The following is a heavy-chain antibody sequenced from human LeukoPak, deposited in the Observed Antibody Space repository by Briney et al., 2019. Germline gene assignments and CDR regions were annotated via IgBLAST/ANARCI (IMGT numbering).Heavy chain of an antibody. J-gene: IGHJ5*02. D-gene: IGHD3-3*01. CDR3: ARCDFWSGYYSWFDP. Sequence: SVKVSCKASGGTFSSYAISWVRQAPGQGLEWMGGIILIFGTANYAQKFQGRVTITTDESTSTAYMELSSLRSEDTAVYYCARCDFWSGYYSWFDPWGQGTLVTVSS. CDR1: GGTFSSYA. CDR2: IILIFGTA. V-gene: IGHV1-69*05.